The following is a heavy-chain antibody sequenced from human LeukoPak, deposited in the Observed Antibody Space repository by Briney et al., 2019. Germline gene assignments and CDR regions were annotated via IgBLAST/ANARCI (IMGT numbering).Heavy chain of an antibody. Sequence: GGSLRLSCAASGFTFSSYAMHCVRQAPGKGLEWVAVISYDGSNKYYADSVKGRFTISRDNSKNTLYLQMNSLRAEDTAVYYCARDRSGSYQNLFDYWGQGTLVTVSS. CDR1: GFTFSSYA. CDR2: ISYDGSNK. D-gene: IGHD3-10*01. CDR3: ARDRSGSYQNLFDY. J-gene: IGHJ4*02. V-gene: IGHV3-30-3*01.